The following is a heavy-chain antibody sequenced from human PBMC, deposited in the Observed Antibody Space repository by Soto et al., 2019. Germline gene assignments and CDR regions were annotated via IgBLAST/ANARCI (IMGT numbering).Heavy chain of an antibody. CDR3: ARGRIGAAF. CDR2: MSPNSGKT. J-gene: IGHJ4*02. CDR1: VYTYTDYD. V-gene: IGHV1-8*01. D-gene: IGHD2-15*01. Sequence: ASVKVSCKTSVYTYTDYDVIWVRQASGQGLEWMGWMSPNSGKTGYVEKFQGRVTMTANTSLSTAYMELHSLRSEDTAIYFCARGRIGAAFWGQGTLVTVSS.